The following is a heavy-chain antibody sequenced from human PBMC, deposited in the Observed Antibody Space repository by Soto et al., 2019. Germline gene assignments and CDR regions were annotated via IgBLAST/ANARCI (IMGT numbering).Heavy chain of an antibody. CDR3: ARPSRGIAAVVIRGYYYHGMDL. J-gene: IGHJ6*02. V-gene: IGHV5-51*01. Sequence: GESLKISCKGSGYSFTSYWIGWVRQMPVKGLEWMGIIYPGDSDTRYSPSFQGQVTISADKSISTAYLQWSSLKASDTAMYYCARPSRGIAAVVIRGYYYHGMDLSCPATTLSVSS. D-gene: IGHD6-13*01. CDR1: GYSFTSYW. CDR2: IYPGDSDT.